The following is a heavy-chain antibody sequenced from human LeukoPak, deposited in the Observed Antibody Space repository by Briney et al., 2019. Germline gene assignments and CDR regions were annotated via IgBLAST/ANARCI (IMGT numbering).Heavy chain of an antibody. Sequence: SETLSLTCTVSGGSISSSSYYWGWIRQPPGKGLEWIGSIYYSGSTYYNPSLKSRVTISVDTSKNQFSLKLSSVIAADTAVYYCARHFGDYGHYYGMDVWGQGTTVTVSS. J-gene: IGHJ6*01. CDR1: GGSISSSSYY. D-gene: IGHD4-17*01. V-gene: IGHV4-39*01. CDR3: ARHFGDYGHYYGMDV. CDR2: IYYSGST.